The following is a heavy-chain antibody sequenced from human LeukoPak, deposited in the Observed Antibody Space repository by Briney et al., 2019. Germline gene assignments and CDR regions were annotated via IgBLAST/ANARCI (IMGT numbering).Heavy chain of an antibody. CDR1: GGSISSYY. CDR3: VRSISSWDFDS. V-gene: IGHV4-59*12. J-gene: IGHJ4*02. Sequence: PSETLSLTCTVSGGSISSYYWSWIRQPPGKGLEWIGYIYYSGSTNYNPSLKSRVTISVDTSKNQFSLKLSSVTAADTAVYFCVRSISSWDFDSWGQGTLVTVSS. D-gene: IGHD6-13*01. CDR2: IYYSGST.